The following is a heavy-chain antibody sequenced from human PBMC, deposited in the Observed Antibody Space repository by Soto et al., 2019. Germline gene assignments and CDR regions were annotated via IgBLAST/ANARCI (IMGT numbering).Heavy chain of an antibody. V-gene: IGHV3-7*01. Sequence: GGSLRLSCAASGFTFSSYWMSWVRQAPGKGLEWVANIKQDGSEKYYVDSVKGRFTISRDNAKNSLYLQMNSLRAEDTAVYYCARVPAQSGSIKDDAFDIWGQGTMVTVSS. D-gene: IGHD3-3*01. J-gene: IGHJ3*02. CDR2: IKQDGSEK. CDR3: ARVPAQSGSIKDDAFDI. CDR1: GFTFSSYW.